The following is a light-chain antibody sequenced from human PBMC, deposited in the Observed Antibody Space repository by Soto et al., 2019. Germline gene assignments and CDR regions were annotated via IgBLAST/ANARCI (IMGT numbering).Light chain of an antibody. CDR1: QSVSSY. J-gene: IGKJ5*01. Sequence: IVLTQSPANLSLSPGERATLSCRASQSVSSYLAWYQQKPGQAPRLLIYGASNRATGIPDRFSGSGSGTDFTLTISRMEPEDFAVYYCQQYNNWTFGQGTRLEIK. V-gene: IGKV3-11*01. CDR2: GAS. CDR3: QQYNNWT.